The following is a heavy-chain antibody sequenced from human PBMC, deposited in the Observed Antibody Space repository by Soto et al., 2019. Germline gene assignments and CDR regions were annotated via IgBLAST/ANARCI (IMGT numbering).Heavy chain of an antibody. D-gene: IGHD3-10*01. V-gene: IGHV3-49*03. Sequence: GGSLRLSCAASGFTFNNYAVGWFRQAPGKGLEWVGFIRSKAYGGAEDYAASVTGRFTISRDDSRSIAYLQMNSLKTEDTAVYYCTKIYGSGTYLPDYWGQGTLVTVSS. CDR2: IRSKAYGGAE. CDR3: TKIYGSGTYLPDY. J-gene: IGHJ4*02. CDR1: GFTFNNYA.